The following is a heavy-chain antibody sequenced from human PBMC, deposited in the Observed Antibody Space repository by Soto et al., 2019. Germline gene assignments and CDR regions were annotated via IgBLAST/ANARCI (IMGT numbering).Heavy chain of an antibody. CDR2: FSAHNGNT. V-gene: IGHV1-18*01. D-gene: IGHD1-1*01. CDR1: GYTFTSYG. Sequence: QVHLVQSGAEVKKPGASVKVSCKASGYTFTSYGITWVRQAPGQGLEWMGWFSAHNGNTDYAQKLQGRVIVTRDTATSTAYMELRSLRSDDTAGYYCARGRYGDYWGQGALVTVSS. J-gene: IGHJ4*02. CDR3: ARGRYGDY.